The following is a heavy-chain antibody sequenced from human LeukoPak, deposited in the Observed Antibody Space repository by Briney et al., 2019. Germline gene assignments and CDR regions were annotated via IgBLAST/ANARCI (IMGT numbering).Heavy chain of an antibody. CDR2: ISSGSSYI. V-gene: IGHV3-21*01. D-gene: IGHD1-26*01. Sequence: GGSLRLSCAASGFTFSSYSMNWVRQAPGKGLEWVSSISSGSSYIYYADSVKGRFTISRDNAKNSLYLQMNSLRAEDTAVYYCHLLKTSGMDVWGQGTTVTVSS. CDR1: GFTFSSYS. J-gene: IGHJ6*02. CDR3: HLLKTSGMDV.